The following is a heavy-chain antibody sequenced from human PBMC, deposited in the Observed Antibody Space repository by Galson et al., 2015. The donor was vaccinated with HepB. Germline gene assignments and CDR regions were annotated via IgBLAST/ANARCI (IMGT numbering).Heavy chain of an antibody. CDR3: ATGLGYCSGGSCYPFTS. CDR1: GYTLTELS. V-gene: IGHV1-24*01. D-gene: IGHD2-15*01. CDR2: FDPEDGET. Sequence: SVKVSCKVSGYTLTELSMHWVRQAPGKGLEWMGGFDPEDGETIYAQKFQGRVTMTEDTSTDTAYMELSSLRSEDTAVYYCATGLGYCSGGSCYPFTSWGQGTLVTVSS. J-gene: IGHJ4*02.